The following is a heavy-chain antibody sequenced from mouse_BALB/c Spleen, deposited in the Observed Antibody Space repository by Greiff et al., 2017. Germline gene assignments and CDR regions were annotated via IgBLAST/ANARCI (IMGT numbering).Heavy chain of an antibody. CDR1: GFTFTDSY. D-gene: IGHD1-2*01. CDR2: IRNKANGYTS. Sequence: EVQLVESGGGLVQPGGSLRLSCATSGFTFTDSYMSWVRQPPGKALEWLGFIRNKANGYTSEYSTSVKGQFTISRANSQSILYLQMYTLRAKASANYYGARNRYYGYDGCFDVWGAGTTVTVSS. J-gene: IGHJ1*01. CDR3: ARNRYYGYDGCFDV. V-gene: IGHV7-3*02.